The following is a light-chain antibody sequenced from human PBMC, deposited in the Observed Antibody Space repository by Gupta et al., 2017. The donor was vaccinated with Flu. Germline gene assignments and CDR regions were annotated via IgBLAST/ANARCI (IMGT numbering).Light chain of an antibody. CDR3: QQYGTSASYT. Sequence: EIVLTQSPGTLSLSPGEGATLSCRASQSVTSNFLAWYQQKPGQAPRLLIYGASSRATGIPERFSGSGSGADFTLTISRLEPEDFAVYYCQQYGTSASYTFGGGTKVEMK. CDR1: QSVTSNF. CDR2: GAS. J-gene: IGKJ4*01. V-gene: IGKV3-20*01.